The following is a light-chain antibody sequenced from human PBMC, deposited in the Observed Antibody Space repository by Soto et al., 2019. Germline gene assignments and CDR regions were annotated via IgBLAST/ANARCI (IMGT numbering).Light chain of an antibody. CDR3: QQYGSSPLT. Sequence: EVVLTQSPGTLSLSPGERATLSCRASQTVTSNYLAWYQQKPGQAPRLLIYGASSRATDIPDRFSGSGSGTDFTLTISRLKPEDFALYYCQQYGSSPLTFGGGTKVDIK. V-gene: IGKV3-20*01. CDR2: GAS. CDR1: QTVTSNY. J-gene: IGKJ4*01.